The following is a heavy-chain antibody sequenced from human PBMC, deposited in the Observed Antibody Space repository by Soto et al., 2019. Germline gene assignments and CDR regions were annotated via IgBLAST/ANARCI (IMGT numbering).Heavy chain of an antibody. V-gene: IGHV3-15*01. Sequence: EVQLVESGGGLVKPGGSLRISCAASGIPFTNAWMSWVRQAPGQGLEWVGSIRSKGDGGTIDYAAPVKGRFTISRDDSKNTLYLQMNSLNTEDTAVYHCTTDTGYGSGWYNAFDVWGQGTMVTVSS. D-gene: IGHD6-19*01. CDR2: IRSKGDGGTI. CDR1: GIPFTNAW. J-gene: IGHJ3*01. CDR3: TTDTGYGSGWYNAFDV.